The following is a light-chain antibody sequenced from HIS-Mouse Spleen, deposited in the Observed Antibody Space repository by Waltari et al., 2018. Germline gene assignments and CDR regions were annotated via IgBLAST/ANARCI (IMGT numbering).Light chain of an antibody. J-gene: IGKJ4*01. CDR1: QSLLHSNGYNY. V-gene: IGKV2-28*01. CDR3: MQALQTPST. Sequence: DIVMTQSPLSLPVTPGEPASISCRSSQSLLHSNGYNYLDWYLQKPGQSPQLLIYLGSNRASGVPGRFSGSGSGTDFTLKISRVEAEDVGVYYCMQALQTPSTFGGGTKVEIK. CDR2: LGS.